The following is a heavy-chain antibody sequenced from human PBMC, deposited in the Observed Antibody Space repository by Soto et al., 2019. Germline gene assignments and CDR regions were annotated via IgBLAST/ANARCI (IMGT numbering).Heavy chain of an antibody. CDR1: GGSISNSNYY. V-gene: IGHV4-39*01. CDR2: IYYTGNT. Sequence: SETLSLTCNVSGGSISNSNYYWGWIRQPPGKGLEWIGSIYYTGNTYYNPSLKSRVTISVDTSKNQFSLKLGSVTAADTAVYFCERHSIWLLLSDYRAQRTPVTVSS. D-gene: IGHD3-22*01. CDR3: ERHSIWLLLSDY. J-gene: IGHJ4*02.